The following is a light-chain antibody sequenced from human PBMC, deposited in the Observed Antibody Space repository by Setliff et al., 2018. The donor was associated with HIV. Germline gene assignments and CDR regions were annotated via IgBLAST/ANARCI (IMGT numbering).Light chain of an antibody. J-gene: IGLJ1*01. V-gene: IGLV2-14*01. CDR1: SSDVGGYSY. CDR3: SSYAITNTRP. CDR2: EVR. Sequence: QSVLTQPASVSGSPGQSITISCTGTSSDVGGYSYVSWYQQHPGKAPKLIIYEVRDRPSGVSNRFSGSKSGNTASLTISGLQAEDGADYYCSSYAITNTRPFGTGTKV.